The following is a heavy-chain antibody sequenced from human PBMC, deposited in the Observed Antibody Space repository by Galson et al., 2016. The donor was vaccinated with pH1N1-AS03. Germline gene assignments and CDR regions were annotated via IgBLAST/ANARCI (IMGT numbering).Heavy chain of an antibody. D-gene: IGHD2-2*01. CDR3: ASRCSSTSCLYYYGMDV. Sequence: SVKVSCKASGYTFTSYDINWVRRATGQGLEWMGWMNPNSGNTDYAQKFQGRVTMTRNTSISTAYMELSSLRSEDTAVYYCASRCSSTSCLYYYGMDVWGQGTTVTVSS. V-gene: IGHV1-8*01. CDR2: MNPNSGNT. J-gene: IGHJ6*02. CDR1: GYTFTSYD.